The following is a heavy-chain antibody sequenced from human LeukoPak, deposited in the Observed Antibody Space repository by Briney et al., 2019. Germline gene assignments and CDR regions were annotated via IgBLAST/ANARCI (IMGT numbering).Heavy chain of an antibody. CDR2: FDPEDGET. J-gene: IGHJ5*02. Sequence: VASVKVSCKVSGYTLTELSMHWVRQAPGKGLEWMGGFDPEDGETIYAQKFQGRVTMTEDTSTDTAYMELSSLRSEDTAVYYCARPLRVTMIRGAAFRASSDFDPWGQGTLVTVSS. CDR1: GYTLTELS. V-gene: IGHV1-24*01. D-gene: IGHD3-10*01. CDR3: ARPLRVTMIRGAAFRASSDFDP.